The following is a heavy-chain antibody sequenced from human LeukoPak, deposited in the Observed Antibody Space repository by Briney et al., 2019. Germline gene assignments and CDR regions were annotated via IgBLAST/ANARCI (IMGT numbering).Heavy chain of an antibody. CDR2: IIPIFGTA. V-gene: IGHV1-69*05. CDR1: GGTFSSYA. CDR3: ARDSCGPSSTSCYTTCDY. Sequence: SVKVSRKASGGTFSSYAIRWVRQAPGQGLEWMGGIIPIFGTANYAQKFQGRVTITTDESTITAYMELSSLRSEDTAVYYCARDSCGPSSTSCYTTCDYWGQGTLVTVSS. D-gene: IGHD2-2*01. J-gene: IGHJ4*02.